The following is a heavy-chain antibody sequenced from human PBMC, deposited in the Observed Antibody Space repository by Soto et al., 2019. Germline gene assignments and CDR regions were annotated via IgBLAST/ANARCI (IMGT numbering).Heavy chain of an antibody. J-gene: IGHJ3*02. CDR3: ARVWEGESSSWDDAFDI. D-gene: IGHD6-13*01. V-gene: IGHV1-69*01. Sequence: SVKVSCKASGGTFSSYAISWVRQAPGQGLEWMGGIIPIFGTANYAQKFQGRVTITADESTSTAYMELSSLRSEDTAVYYCARVWEGESSSWDDAFDIWGQGTMVTVSS. CDR1: GGTFSSYA. CDR2: IIPIFGTA.